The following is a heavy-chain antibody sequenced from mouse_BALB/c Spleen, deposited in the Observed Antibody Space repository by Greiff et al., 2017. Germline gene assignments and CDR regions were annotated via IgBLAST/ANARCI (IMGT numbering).Heavy chain of an antibody. CDR3: AGLSFAY. J-gene: IGHJ3*01. Sequence: QVQLKESGPGLVAPSQSLSITCTVSGFSLTSYGVHWVRQPPGKGLDWLGVIWAGGSTNYNSALMSRLSISKDNSKSQVFLKMNSLQTDDTAMYYCAGLSFAYWGQGTLVTVSA. CDR2: IWAGGST. CDR1: GFSLTSYG. V-gene: IGHV2-9*02.